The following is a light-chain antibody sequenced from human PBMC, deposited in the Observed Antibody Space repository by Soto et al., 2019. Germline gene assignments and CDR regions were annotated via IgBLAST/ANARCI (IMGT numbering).Light chain of an antibody. CDR2: GVS. J-gene: IGKJ4*01. CDR1: QSVNSH. V-gene: IGKV3-20*01. CDR3: QQYGTSPRLA. Sequence: EIVLTQSPGTLSVSPGESATLSCRASQSVNSHLAWYQQKPGQAPRLLIYGVSGRATGIPDRFSGSGSGTDFTLTISRLEPEDFAVYYCQQYGTSPRLAFGGGIKVEIK.